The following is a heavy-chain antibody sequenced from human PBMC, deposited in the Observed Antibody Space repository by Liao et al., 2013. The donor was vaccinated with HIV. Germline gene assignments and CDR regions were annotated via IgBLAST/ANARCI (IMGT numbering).Heavy chain of an antibody. Sequence: QLQLRESGPALVKPSETLSLTCNVSGDSISSSASYWAWIRQSPGRGLEYIADVFYNGKSYFNPSLKSRVTISVDPSNNQFSLNLTSVTAADTAVYYCARDESSYYSYYMDVWGKGTTVTVSS. CDR3: ARDESSYYSYYMDV. CDR2: VFYNGKS. V-gene: IGHV4-39*07. D-gene: IGHD6-13*01. CDR1: GDSISSSASY. J-gene: IGHJ6*03.